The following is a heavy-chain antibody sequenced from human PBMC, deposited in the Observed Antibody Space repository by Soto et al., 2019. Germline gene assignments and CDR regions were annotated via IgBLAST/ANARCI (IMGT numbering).Heavy chain of an antibody. Sequence: SETLSLTCAVYGGSFSGYYWSWIRQPPGKGLEWIGEINPSGSTNHNSSLKSRVTISVDTSKNQFSLKLSSVTAADTAVYYCARIYSSVYYQTGYWGQGTLVTVSS. J-gene: IGHJ4*02. CDR2: INPSGST. V-gene: IGHV4-34*01. CDR1: GGSFSGYY. D-gene: IGHD3-22*01. CDR3: ARIYSSVYYQTGY.